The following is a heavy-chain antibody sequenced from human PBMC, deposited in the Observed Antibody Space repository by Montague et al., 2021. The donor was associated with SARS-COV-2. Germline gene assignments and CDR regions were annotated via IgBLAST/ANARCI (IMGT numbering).Heavy chain of an antibody. J-gene: IGHJ4*02. CDR1: GFSLSTSGMC. D-gene: IGHD3-9*01. CDR2: IDWDDDK. Sequence: PALVKPTQTLTLTCTFSGFSLSTSGMCVSWIRQPPGKALEWLALIDWDDDKYYSTSLKTRLTISKDTSKNQVVLTMTNMDPMDTATYYCARTYYDILPNLYYFDYWGQGTLVTVSS. CDR3: ARTYYDILPNLYYFDY. V-gene: IGHV2-70*01.